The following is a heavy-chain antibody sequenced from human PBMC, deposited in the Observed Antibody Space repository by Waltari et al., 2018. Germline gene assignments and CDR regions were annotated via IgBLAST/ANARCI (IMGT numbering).Heavy chain of an antibody. V-gene: IGHV4-34*01. Sequence: QVQLQQWGAGLLKPSETLSLTCAVSGGSFSGYYWRSIRQPPGKGLEWIGAINHRGSTNYNPALKSRGTMSIDPSNNQLALKLSSVRAADTAVYYSARMATGEWFDPWGQGTLVTVSS. CDR3: ARMATGEWFDP. D-gene: IGHD5-12*01. J-gene: IGHJ5*02. CDR2: INHRGST. CDR1: GGSFSGYY.